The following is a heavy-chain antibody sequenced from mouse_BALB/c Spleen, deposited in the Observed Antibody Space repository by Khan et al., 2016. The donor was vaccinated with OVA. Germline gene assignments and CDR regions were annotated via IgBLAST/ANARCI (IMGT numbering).Heavy chain of an antibody. V-gene: IGHV5-6*01. CDR2: VSTGGSYT. D-gene: IGHD1-1*01. J-gene: IGHJ3*01. CDR1: GFTFSTYG. Sequence: EVELVESGGDLVKPGGSLKLSCAASGFTFSTYGMSWVRQAPDKRLEWVATVSTGGSYTYYPDSVKGRFPISRDNAKNTLYLQMSGLRSEDTDMFYCTRLAYYYDSEGFAYWGQGTLVTVSA. CDR3: TRLAYYYDSEGFAY.